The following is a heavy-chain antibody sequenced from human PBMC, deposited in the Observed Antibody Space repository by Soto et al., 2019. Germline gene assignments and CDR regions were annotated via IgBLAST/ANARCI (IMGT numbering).Heavy chain of an antibody. CDR1: GFTFTNYG. Sequence: QVQLVESGGGVVQPGRSLRLSCAASGFTFTNYGMHWVRQAPGKGLEWVAVISYDGRKTYYADSVKGRFTISRDISKNTLYLQMNSPRAEDTAVYYCAKFWGLIPATVDDSWGQGTLVTVSS. CDR2: ISYDGRKT. D-gene: IGHD6-13*01. CDR3: AKFWGLIPATVDDS. J-gene: IGHJ4*02. V-gene: IGHV3-30*18.